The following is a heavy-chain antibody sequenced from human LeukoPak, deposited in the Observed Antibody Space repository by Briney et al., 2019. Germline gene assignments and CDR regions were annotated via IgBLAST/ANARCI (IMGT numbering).Heavy chain of an antibody. Sequence: SETLSLTCTVSGGSVSSGSYYWSWIRQPPGKGLEWIGYIYYSGSTNYNPSLKSRVTISVDTSKNQFSLKLSSVTAADTAVYYCARASGYDTATNYYYGMDVWGQGTTVTVSS. CDR2: IYYSGST. D-gene: IGHD5-12*01. CDR3: ARASGYDTATNYYYGMDV. CDR1: GGSVSSGSYY. J-gene: IGHJ6*02. V-gene: IGHV4-61*01.